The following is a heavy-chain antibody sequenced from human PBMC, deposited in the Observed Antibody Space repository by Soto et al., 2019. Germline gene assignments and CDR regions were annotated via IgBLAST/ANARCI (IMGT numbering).Heavy chain of an antibody. J-gene: IGHJ4*02. D-gene: IGHD3-16*01. CDR1: GVSISSGNW. CDR3: ARLVYDTRLDYLYFDF. CDR2: IFHDGTA. Sequence: PSETLSLTCTVSGVSISSGNWWTWVRQSPRKGLEYIGEIFHDGTANYFPSSERRVAMSVDKSKNQFSLKLTSVTAADAAIYYCARLVYDTRLDYLYFDFWGQGAQVTVSS. V-gene: IGHV4-4*02.